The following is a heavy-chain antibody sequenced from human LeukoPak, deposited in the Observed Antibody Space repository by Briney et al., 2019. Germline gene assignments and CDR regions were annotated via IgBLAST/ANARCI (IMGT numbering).Heavy chain of an antibody. D-gene: IGHD3-10*01. J-gene: IGHJ4*02. CDR3: AREIFGSGSYPDS. CDR2: IWHDGSHK. CDR1: GFSFDTYA. V-gene: IGHV3-33*01. Sequence: GGSLRLSCAASGFSFDTYAMHWVRQAPGQGLEWVALIWHDGSHKFYSNSVRGQFTISRDNSKNTVYLQMNNLRPDDTAVYYCAREIFGSGSYPDSWGQGTLVTVSS.